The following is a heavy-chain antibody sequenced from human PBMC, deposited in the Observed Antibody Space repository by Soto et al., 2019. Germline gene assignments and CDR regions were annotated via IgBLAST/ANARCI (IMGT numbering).Heavy chain of an antibody. D-gene: IGHD6-19*01. CDR2: ISYDGSNK. CDR3: AKDEGEQWLVLDF. J-gene: IGHJ4*02. CDR1: GFTFSSYG. Sequence: PGGALRLSCAASGFTFSSYGMHWVRQAPGKGLEWVAVISYDGSNKFYADSVRGRFTISRDNSKNTLYMQMNSLRAEDTAVYYCAKDEGEQWLVLDFWGQGTLVTVSS. V-gene: IGHV3-30*18.